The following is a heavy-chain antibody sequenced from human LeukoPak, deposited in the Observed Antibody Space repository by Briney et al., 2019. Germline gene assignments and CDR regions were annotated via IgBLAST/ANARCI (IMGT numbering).Heavy chain of an antibody. CDR2: ISWNSGSI. J-gene: IGHJ4*02. CDR3: AKALGN. V-gene: IGHV3-9*01. Sequence: GGSLRLSCAASGNYWMHWVRQAPGKGLEWVSGISWNSGSIGYADSVKGRFTISRDNAKNSLYLQMNSLRAEDTALYYCAKALGNWGQGTLVTVSS. D-gene: IGHD7-27*01. CDR1: GNYW.